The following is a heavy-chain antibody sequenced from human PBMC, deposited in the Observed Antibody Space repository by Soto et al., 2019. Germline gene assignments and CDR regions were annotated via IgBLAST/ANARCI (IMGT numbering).Heavy chain of an antibody. Sequence: EVQLVESGGGVVKPGGSLRLSCAASGFTFSSYSMNWVRQAPGKGLEWVSSISSSSSYIYYADSVKGRFTISRDNAKNSLYLQMNSLRAEDTAVYYCARWTRPLAYCGGDCYPNLYYFDYWGQGTLVTVSS. D-gene: IGHD2-21*01. V-gene: IGHV3-21*01. CDR1: GFTFSSYS. CDR3: ARWTRPLAYCGGDCYPNLYYFDY. CDR2: ISSSSSYI. J-gene: IGHJ4*02.